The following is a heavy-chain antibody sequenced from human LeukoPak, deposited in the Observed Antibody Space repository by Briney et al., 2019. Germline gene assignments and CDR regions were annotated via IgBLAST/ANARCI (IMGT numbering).Heavy chain of an antibody. CDR1: GFTFDDYA. Sequence: GRSLRLSCAASGFTFDDYAMHWVRQAPGKGLEWVSGISWNSDSIGYADSVKGRFTISRDNAKNSLYLQMNSLRAEDTALYYCAKDINYSGFGDLRTGAFDIWGQGTMVTVSS. CDR3: AKDINYSGFGDLRTGAFDI. CDR2: ISWNSDSI. V-gene: IGHV3-9*01. J-gene: IGHJ3*02. D-gene: IGHD5-12*01.